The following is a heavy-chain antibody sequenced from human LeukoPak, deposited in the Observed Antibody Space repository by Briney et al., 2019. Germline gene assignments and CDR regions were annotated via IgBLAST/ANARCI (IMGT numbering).Heavy chain of an antibody. CDR2: ISAYNGNT. CDR3: ARDRFRKWLEGMGY. D-gene: IGHD6-19*01. J-gene: IGHJ4*02. CDR1: GYTFTSYG. V-gene: IGHV1-18*01. Sequence: ASVKVSCKASGYTFTSYGISWVRQAPGQGLELMGWISAYNGNTNYAQKLQGRVTMTTDNSTSTAYMELRSLRSDDTAVYYCARDRFRKWLEGMGYWGQGTLVTVSS.